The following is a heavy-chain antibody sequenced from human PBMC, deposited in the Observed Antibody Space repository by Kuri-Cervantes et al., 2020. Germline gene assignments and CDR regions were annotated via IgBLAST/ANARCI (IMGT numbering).Heavy chain of an antibody. Sequence: GSLRLSCAVSGGSISSSNWWSWVRQPPGKGLEWIGEINHSGSTNYNPSLKSRLSMSIDTSKNQFSLKLSYVTAADTAVYYCAKDLEDYDSSGYYYVGLDYWGQGTLVTVSS. J-gene: IGHJ4*02. V-gene: IGHV4-4*02. CDR2: INHSGST. CDR3: AKDLEDYDSSGYYYVGLDY. CDR1: GGSISSSNW. D-gene: IGHD3-22*01.